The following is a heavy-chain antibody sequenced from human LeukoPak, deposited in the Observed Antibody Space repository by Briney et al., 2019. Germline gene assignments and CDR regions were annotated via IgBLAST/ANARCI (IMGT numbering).Heavy chain of an antibody. J-gene: IGHJ4*02. D-gene: IGHD6-13*01. Sequence: GGSLRLSCAASGFTFSNAWMSWVRQAPGKGLEWVGRIKSKTDGGTTDYAAPVKARFTIARDDSKNTLYLQMNSLKTEDTAVYYCTTLSSWLTGGYFDYWGQGTLVTVSS. CDR1: GFTFSNAW. CDR2: IKSKTDGGTT. V-gene: IGHV3-15*01. CDR3: TTLSSWLTGGYFDY.